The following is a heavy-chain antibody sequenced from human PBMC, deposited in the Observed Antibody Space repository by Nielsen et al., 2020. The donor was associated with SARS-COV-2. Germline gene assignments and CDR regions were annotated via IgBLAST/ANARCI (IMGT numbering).Heavy chain of an antibody. CDR3: ARDPDYYDSSGYYFPFDY. CDR1: GGSVSSGSYY. Sequence: SETLSLTCTVSGGSVSSGSYYWSWIRQPPGKGLEWIGYIYYSGCTNYNPSLKSRVTISVDTSKNQFSLKLSSVTAADTAVYYCARDPDYYDSSGYYFPFDYWGQGTLVTVSS. V-gene: IGHV4-61*01. CDR2: IYYSGCT. D-gene: IGHD3-22*01. J-gene: IGHJ4*02.